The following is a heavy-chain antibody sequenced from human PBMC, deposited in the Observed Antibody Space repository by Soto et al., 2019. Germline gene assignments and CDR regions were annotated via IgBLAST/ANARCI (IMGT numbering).Heavy chain of an antibody. J-gene: IGHJ6*03. CDR3: ARDRSLDPNYYYCMDV. Sequence: QVQLVQSGAEVKKPGSSVKVSCKASGGTFSSYTITWVRQAPGQGLEWLGRIIPILGIANYAQEFQVRVTITADKSTNTAYMELSSLRSEDTAVYYCARDRSLDPNYYYCMDVWGKGTTVTVSS. CDR1: GGTFSSYT. CDR2: IIPILGIA. D-gene: IGHD6-19*01. V-gene: IGHV1-69*08.